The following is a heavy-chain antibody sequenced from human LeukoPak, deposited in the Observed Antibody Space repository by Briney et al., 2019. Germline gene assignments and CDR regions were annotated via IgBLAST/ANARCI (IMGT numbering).Heavy chain of an antibody. CDR3: AKDALSDTAMVPDAFDI. Sequence: PGGSLRLSCVASGFTFSSHWMSWVRQAPGKGLEWVANIKQDGSEKYYVDSVKGRFTISRDNSKNTLYLQMNSLRAEDTAVYYCAKDALSDTAMVPDAFDIWGQGTMVTVSS. CDR2: IKQDGSEK. CDR1: GFTFSSHW. V-gene: IGHV3-7*03. D-gene: IGHD5-18*01. J-gene: IGHJ3*02.